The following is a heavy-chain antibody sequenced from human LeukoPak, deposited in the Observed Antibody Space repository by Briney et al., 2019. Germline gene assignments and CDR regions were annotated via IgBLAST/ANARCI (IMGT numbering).Heavy chain of an antibody. V-gene: IGHV3-30*02. CDR3: AKEDDGGSYSPCDY. D-gene: IGHD1-26*01. J-gene: IGHJ4*02. Sequence: PGGSLRLSCAASGFTFSSYSLNWVRQAPGKGLEWVAFIRYDGSNKYYADSVKGRFTISRDNSKNTLYLQMNSLRAEDTAVYYCAKEDDGGSYSPCDYWGQGTLVTVSS. CDR1: GFTFSSYS. CDR2: IRYDGSNK.